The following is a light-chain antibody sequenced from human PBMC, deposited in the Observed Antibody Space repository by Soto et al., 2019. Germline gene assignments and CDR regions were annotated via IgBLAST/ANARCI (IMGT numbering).Light chain of an antibody. J-gene: IGKJ1*01. Sequence: EIVLTQSPATLSLSPGERATLSCWASQSVSNSLAWFQQRPGQAPRLLIYGASDRATGIPARFSGTGSGRDFTLTISSLEPEDFAVYYCQQRAKWPRTFGQGTKVEIK. CDR2: GAS. V-gene: IGKV3-11*02. CDR3: QQRAKWPRT. CDR1: QSVSNS.